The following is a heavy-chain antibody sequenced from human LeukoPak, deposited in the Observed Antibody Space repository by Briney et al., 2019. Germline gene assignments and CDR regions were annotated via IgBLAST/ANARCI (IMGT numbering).Heavy chain of an antibody. V-gene: IGHV4-34*01. CDR1: GGSFSGYY. Sequence: SETLSLTCAVYGGSFSGYYWSWIRQPPGKGLEWIGEINHSGSTNYNPSLKSRVTISVDTSKNQFSLKLSSVTAADTAVYYCARLRYYYGSGTFIGYAFDIWGQGTMVTVSS. CDR2: INHSGST. J-gene: IGHJ3*02. D-gene: IGHD3-10*01. CDR3: ARLRYYYGSGTFIGYAFDI.